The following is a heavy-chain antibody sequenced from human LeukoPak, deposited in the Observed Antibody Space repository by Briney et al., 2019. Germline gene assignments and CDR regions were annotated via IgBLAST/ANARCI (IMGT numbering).Heavy chain of an antibody. CDR3: ARHFIAARRGDAFDI. CDR1: GGSISSSAYH. Sequence: PSETLSLTCSVSGGSISSSAYHWSWFRQHPGKGLEWIGYIYYTGRTYYSPSLKSRVTISLDTSKNQFSLNLSSLTAADTAVYYCARHFIAARRGDAFDIWGQGTMVTVSS. CDR2: IYYTGRT. V-gene: IGHV4-31*03. D-gene: IGHD6-6*01. J-gene: IGHJ3*02.